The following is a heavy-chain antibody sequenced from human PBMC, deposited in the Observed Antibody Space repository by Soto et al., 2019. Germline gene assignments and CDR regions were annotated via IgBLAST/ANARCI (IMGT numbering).Heavy chain of an antibody. J-gene: IGHJ6*02. CDR2: IGTAGDT. V-gene: IGHV3-13*01. D-gene: IGHD1-20*01. CDR3: ARGANSYNWNYYYYGMTS. CDR1: GFTFSSYD. Sequence: GGSLRLSCAASGFTFSSYDMHWVRQATGKGLEWVSAIGTAGDTYYPGSVKGRFTISRENAKNSLYLQMNSLRAGDTAVYYCARGANSYNWNYYYYGMTSGAKGPRSPSP.